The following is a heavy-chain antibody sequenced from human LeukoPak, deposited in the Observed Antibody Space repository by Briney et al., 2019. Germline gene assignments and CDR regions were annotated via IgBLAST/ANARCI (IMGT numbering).Heavy chain of an antibody. CDR3: ARHEFASPFDS. D-gene: IGHD2-21*01. CDR1: GGSISNSY. CDR2: IYYTGDS. Sequence: SQTLSLTCTVSGGSISNSYWSWIRQPPGKGLEWIGYIYYTGDSNYNPSLKSRVAISLDTSKNQLSLNLRSVTAADTAVYYYARHEFASPFDSWGQGTLVTVSS. V-gene: IGHV4-59*08. J-gene: IGHJ4*02.